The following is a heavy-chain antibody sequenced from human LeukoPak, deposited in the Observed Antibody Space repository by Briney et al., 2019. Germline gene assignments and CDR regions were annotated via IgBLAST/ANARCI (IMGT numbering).Heavy chain of an antibody. CDR2: INPNSGGT. CDR3: ARDYSNYSDYYYGMDV. J-gene: IGHJ6*02. CDR1: GYTFTGYY. V-gene: IGHV1-2*02. D-gene: IGHD4-11*01. Sequence: ASVKVSCKASGYTFTGYYMHWVRQAPGQGLEWMGWINPNSGGTNYAQKFQGRATMTRDTSISTAYMELSRLRSDDTAVYYCARDYSNYSDYYYGMDVWGQGTTVTVSS.